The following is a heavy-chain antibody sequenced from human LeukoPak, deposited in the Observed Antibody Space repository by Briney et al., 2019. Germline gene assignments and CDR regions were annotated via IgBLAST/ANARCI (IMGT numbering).Heavy chain of an antibody. D-gene: IGHD2-15*01. CDR1: GYTFTSYE. CDR3: ARDVGYHFDY. CDR2: MNTNSGNT. Sequence: ASLKVSCKASGYTFTSYEIKWVRQATGQGLEWMGWMNTNSGNTGYAQKFQGRVTMTRNTSISTAYMELSSLRSEDTAVYYCARDVGYHFDYWGQGTLVTVSS. J-gene: IGHJ4*02. V-gene: IGHV1-8*01.